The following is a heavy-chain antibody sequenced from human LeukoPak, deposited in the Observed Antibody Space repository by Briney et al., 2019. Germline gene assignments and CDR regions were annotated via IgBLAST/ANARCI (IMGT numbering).Heavy chain of an antibody. Sequence: PSETLSLTCTVSGGSISSGSHYWTWIRQPAGKGLEWIGRIYTSGSTNYSPSLKSRVTIEVDKSKNQFSLRLSSVTVADTAVYYCARDSPGGYFDYWGQGTLVTVSS. CDR2: IYTSGST. CDR1: GGSISSGSHY. CDR3: ARDSPGGYFDY. D-gene: IGHD2-8*02. V-gene: IGHV4-61*02. J-gene: IGHJ4*02.